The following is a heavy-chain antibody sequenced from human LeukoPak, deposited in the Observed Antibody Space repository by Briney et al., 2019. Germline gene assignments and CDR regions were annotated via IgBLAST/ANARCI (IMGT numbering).Heavy chain of an antibody. Sequence: GASVKVSCKASGYTFTSYGISWVRQAPGQGLEWMGWISAYNGNTNYAQKLQGRVTMTTDTSTSTAYMELRSPRSDDTAVYYCARGEVGDTAMVTLDYWGQGTLVTVSS. D-gene: IGHD5-18*01. V-gene: IGHV1-18*04. J-gene: IGHJ4*02. CDR2: ISAYNGNT. CDR3: ARGEVGDTAMVTLDY. CDR1: GYTFTSYG.